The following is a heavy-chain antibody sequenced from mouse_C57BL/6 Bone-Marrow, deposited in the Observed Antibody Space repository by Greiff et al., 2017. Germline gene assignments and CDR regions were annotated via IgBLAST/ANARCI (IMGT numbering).Heavy chain of an antibody. CDR2: IYPRSGNT. J-gene: IGHJ2*01. D-gene: IGHD2-4*01. V-gene: IGHV1-81*01. CDR1: GYTFTSYG. Sequence: VQGVESGAELARPGASVKLSCKASGYTFTSYGISWVKQRTGQGLEWIGEIYPRSGNTYYNEKLKGKATLTADKSSSTAYMELRSLTSEDSAVYFCARDDYDGVYFDYWGQGTTLTVSS. CDR3: ARDDYDGVYFDY.